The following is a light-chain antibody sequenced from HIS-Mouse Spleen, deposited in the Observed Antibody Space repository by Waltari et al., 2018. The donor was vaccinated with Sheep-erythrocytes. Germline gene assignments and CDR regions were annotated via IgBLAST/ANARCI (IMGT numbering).Light chain of an antibody. CDR1: QSVLYSSNNKNY. J-gene: IGKJ4*02. Sequence: DIVMTQSPDSLAVSLGERATINCKSSQSVLYSSNNKNYLALYQQKPGQPPKLLIYWASPRESGVPDRFSGSKSGNTASLTGSGLQAEDEADYYCRSYAGSNNWVFGGGTK. CDR2: WAS. CDR3: RSYAGSNNWV. V-gene: IGKV4-1*01.